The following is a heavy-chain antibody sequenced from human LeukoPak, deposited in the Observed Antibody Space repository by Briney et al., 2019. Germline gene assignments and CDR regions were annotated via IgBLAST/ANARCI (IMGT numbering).Heavy chain of an antibody. J-gene: IGHJ6*03. CDR1: GGSISSGGYY. D-gene: IGHD6-19*01. CDR3: ARRLAVAGTAYYYYYYMDV. CDR2: IYYSGST. Sequence: PSQTLSLTCTVSGGSISSGGYYWSWIRQHPGKGLEWIGYIYYSGSTYYNPSLKSRVTISVDTSKNQFSLKLSSVTAADTAVYYCARRLAVAGTAYYYYYYMDVRGKGTTVTVSS. V-gene: IGHV4-31*03.